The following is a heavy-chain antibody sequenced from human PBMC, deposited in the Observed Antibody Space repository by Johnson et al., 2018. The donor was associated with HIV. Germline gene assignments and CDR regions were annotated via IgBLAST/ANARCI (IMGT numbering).Heavy chain of an antibody. D-gene: IGHD3-3*01. J-gene: IGHJ3*01. CDR1: GFTVSSNY. Sequence: QVQLVESGGGLIQPGGSLRLSCAASGFTVSSNYISWVRQAPGKGLEWVAVISYDGSNKYYADSVKGRFTISRDNAKNSLYLQMSSLRAEDTAVYYCARDRVRDAFDVWGQGTVVTVSS. CDR3: ARDRVRDAFDV. CDR2: ISYDGSNK. V-gene: IGHV3-30-3*01.